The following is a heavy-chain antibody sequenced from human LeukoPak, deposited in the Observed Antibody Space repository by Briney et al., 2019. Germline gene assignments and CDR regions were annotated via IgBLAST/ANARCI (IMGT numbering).Heavy chain of an antibody. CDR2: ISSSGSTI. CDR3: ARGRRFLEWLFH. D-gene: IGHD3-3*01. V-gene: IGHV3-48*03. J-gene: IGHJ4*02. CDR1: GFTFSSYE. Sequence: GGSLRLSCAASGFTFSSYEMNWVRQAPGKGPEWVSYISSSGSTIYYADSVKGRFTISRDNAKNSLYLQMNSLRAEDTAVYYCARGRRFLEWLFHWGQGTLVTVSS.